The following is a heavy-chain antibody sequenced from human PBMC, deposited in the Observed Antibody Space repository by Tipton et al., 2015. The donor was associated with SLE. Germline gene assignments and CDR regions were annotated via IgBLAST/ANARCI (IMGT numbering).Heavy chain of an antibody. CDR1: GGSISSYY. J-gene: IGHJ4*02. CDR2: IYYSGST. CDR3: ARDCYGGNSACFDH. Sequence: TLSLTCTVSGGSISSYYWSWIRQPPGKGLEWIGYIYYSGSTNYNPSLKSRVTISVDTSKNQFSLKLSSVTAADTAVYYCARDCYGGNSACFDHWGQGTLVTVSS. D-gene: IGHD4-23*01. V-gene: IGHV4-59*01.